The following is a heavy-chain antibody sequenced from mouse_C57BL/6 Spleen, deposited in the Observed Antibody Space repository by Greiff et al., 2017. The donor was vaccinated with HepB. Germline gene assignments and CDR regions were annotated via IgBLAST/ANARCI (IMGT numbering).Heavy chain of an antibody. J-gene: IGHJ4*01. CDR2: IYPRSGNT. V-gene: IGHV1-81*01. CDR1: GYTFTSYG. D-gene: IGHD1-1*01. CDR3: ARASITTVVARAMDY. Sequence: QVHVKQSGAELARPGASVKLSCKASGYTFTSYGISWVKQRTGQGLEWIGEIYPRSGNTYYNEKFKGKATLTADKSSSTAYMELRSLTSEDSAVYFCARASITTVVARAMDYWGQGTSVTVSS.